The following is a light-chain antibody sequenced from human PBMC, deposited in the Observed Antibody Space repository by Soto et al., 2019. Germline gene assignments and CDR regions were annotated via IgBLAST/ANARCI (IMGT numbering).Light chain of an antibody. CDR3: HHYDSSPPST. CDR2: AAS. CDR1: RSFASSY. V-gene: IGKV3-20*01. J-gene: IGKJ2*01. Sequence: EIVLTQSPATLSLSPGERATLSCRASRSFASSYLAWYQHKPGQAPRLLIYAASSRATGIPDRFIGSGSGTAFPLTISRLEPDDSAVYYCHHYDSSPPSTFARGTKLEIK.